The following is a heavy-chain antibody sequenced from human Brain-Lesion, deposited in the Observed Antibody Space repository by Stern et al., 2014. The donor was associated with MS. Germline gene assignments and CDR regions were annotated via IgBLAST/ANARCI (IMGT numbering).Heavy chain of an antibody. Sequence: VQLVQSGPGLVKPLQTLSLTCTVSGGSLSSGGSFWNWIRQHPGKGLEWIGHVYYSGSIAYNPSLKSRVTISVDTSKNQFSLRLRSVTAADTAVYYCARNPALWYFDLWGRGTLAAVSS. D-gene: IGHD3-3*02. CDR2: VYYSGSI. V-gene: IGHV4-31*03. CDR3: ARNPALWYFDL. CDR1: GGSLSSGGSF. J-gene: IGHJ2*01.